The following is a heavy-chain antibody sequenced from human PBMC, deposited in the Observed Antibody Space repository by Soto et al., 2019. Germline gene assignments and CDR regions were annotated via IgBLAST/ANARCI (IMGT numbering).Heavy chain of an antibody. CDR1: GFTFSSYA. CDR2: ISGSGGST. V-gene: IGHV3-23*01. D-gene: IGHD4-4*01. J-gene: IGHJ4*02. Sequence: GGSLRLSCAASGFTFSSYAMHWVRQAPGKGLEWVSAISGSGGSTYYADSVKGRFTISRDNSKNTLYLQMNSLRAEDTAVYYCAPSTPYSNYVMGYWGQGTLVTVSS. CDR3: APSTPYSNYVMGY.